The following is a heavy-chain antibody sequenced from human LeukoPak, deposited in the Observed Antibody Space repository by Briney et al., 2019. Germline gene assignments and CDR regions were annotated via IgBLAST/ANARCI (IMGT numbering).Heavy chain of an antibody. D-gene: IGHD3-3*01. Sequence: GGSLRLSCAASGFTFSSYWMSWVRQAPGKGLEWVANIRQDGSEKYYVDSVKGRFTISRDNAKNSLYLQMNSLRAEDTAVYYCARGHDFWSGAAFDYWGQGTLVTVSS. CDR2: IRQDGSEK. V-gene: IGHV3-7*01. CDR1: GFTFSSYW. J-gene: IGHJ4*02. CDR3: ARGHDFWSGAAFDY.